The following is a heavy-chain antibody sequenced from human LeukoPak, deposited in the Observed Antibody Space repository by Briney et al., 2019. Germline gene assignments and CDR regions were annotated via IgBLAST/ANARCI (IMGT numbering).Heavy chain of an antibody. J-gene: IGHJ4*02. CDR2: INWNGGST. CDR3: ARLSGPGSGWTTLDY. Sequence: GGSLRLSCAAPGFTFDDYGMSWVRQAPGKGLEWVSGINWNGGSTGYTDSVKGRFTISRDAAKNSLYLQMNSLRAEDTALYYCARLSGPGSGWTTLDYWGQGTLVTVSS. V-gene: IGHV3-20*04. CDR1: GFTFDDYG. D-gene: IGHD6-19*01.